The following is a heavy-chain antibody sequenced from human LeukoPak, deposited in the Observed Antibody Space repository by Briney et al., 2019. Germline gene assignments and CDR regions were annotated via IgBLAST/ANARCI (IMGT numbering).Heavy chain of an antibody. CDR3: MGESVFGVVRDAFDI. J-gene: IGHJ3*02. CDR1: GYTFTGYY. D-gene: IGHD3-3*01. V-gene: IGHV1-2*02. Sequence: ASVKVSCKASGYTFTGYYMHWVRQAPGQGLEWVGWINPNSGGTNYAQKFQGRVTMTRDTSISTAYMELSRLRSDDTAVYYCMGESVFGVVRDAFDIWGQGTMVTVSS. CDR2: INPNSGGT.